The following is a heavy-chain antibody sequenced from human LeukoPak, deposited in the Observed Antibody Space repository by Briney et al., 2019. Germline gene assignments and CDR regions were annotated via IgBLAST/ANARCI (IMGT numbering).Heavy chain of an antibody. CDR3: ARDRVVVYSSSWYGYYGMDV. CDR2: ISAYNGNT. CDR1: SYTFTSYG. J-gene: IGHJ6*02. V-gene: IGHV1-18*01. Sequence: AASVKVSCKASSYTFTSYGISWLRQAPGQGLEWMGWISAYNGNTNYAQKLQGRVTMTTDTSTSTAYMELRSLRSDDTAVYYCARDRVVVYSSSWYGYYGMDVWGQGTTVTVSS. D-gene: IGHD6-13*01.